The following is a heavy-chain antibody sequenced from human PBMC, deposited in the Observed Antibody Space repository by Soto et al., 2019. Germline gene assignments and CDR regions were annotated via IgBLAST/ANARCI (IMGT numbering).Heavy chain of an antibody. CDR1: GYTFTGYY. D-gene: IGHD3-10*01. J-gene: IGHJ3*02. Sequence: ASVKVSCKASGYTFTGYYMHWVRQAPGQGLDWMGWINPNSGGTNYAQKFQGWVTMTRDTSISTAYMELSRLRSDDTAVYYCARDRWYYYGSGSYEAAFDIWGQGTMVTVSS. CDR2: INPNSGGT. V-gene: IGHV1-2*04. CDR3: ARDRWYYYGSGSYEAAFDI.